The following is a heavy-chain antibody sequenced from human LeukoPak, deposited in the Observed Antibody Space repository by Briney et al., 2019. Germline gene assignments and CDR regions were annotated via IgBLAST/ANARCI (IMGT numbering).Heavy chain of an antibody. V-gene: IGHV3-23*01. CDR2: IFGSGTVT. Sequence: GGSLTLSCEASGFTFTAYAMSWIRQAPGKGLEWVSSIFGSGTVTHYADSVRGRLTISRDNSKNTLYLQMNSLRAEDTAVYYCARDTYDSSGYPLYYFDYWGQGTLVTVSS. CDR1: GFTFTAYA. J-gene: IGHJ4*02. CDR3: ARDTYDSSGYPLYYFDY. D-gene: IGHD3-22*01.